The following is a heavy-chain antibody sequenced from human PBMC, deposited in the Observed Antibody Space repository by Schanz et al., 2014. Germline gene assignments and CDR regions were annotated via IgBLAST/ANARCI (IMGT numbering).Heavy chain of an antibody. CDR2: MNSKTGNT. Sequence: QVQLVQSGVEVKRPGASVRVSCKASGYSFTTYGLNWVRQATGQGLEWMGWMNSKTGNTGYAQRFQGRVTMTRNTSITTAYLELSSLRSGDTAVYYCTKGRTFGRWGQGTLVTVSS. V-gene: IGHV1-8*02. CDR3: TKGRTFGR. D-gene: IGHD3-16*01. CDR1: GYSFTTYG. J-gene: IGHJ4*02.